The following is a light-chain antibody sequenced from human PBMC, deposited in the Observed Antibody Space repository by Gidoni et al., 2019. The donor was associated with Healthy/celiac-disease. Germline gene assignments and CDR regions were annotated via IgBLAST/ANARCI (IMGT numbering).Light chain of an antibody. CDR3: QQRSNRLT. CDR1: QSVSSY. Sequence: EIVLTQSPATLSLSPGERATLSCRASQSVSSYLAWYQQKPGQAPRLLIHDASNRATGIPARFSGSGSGTDFTLTSSSLEPEDFAVYYCQQRSNRLTFGGGTKVEIK. V-gene: IGKV3-11*01. J-gene: IGKJ4*01. CDR2: DAS.